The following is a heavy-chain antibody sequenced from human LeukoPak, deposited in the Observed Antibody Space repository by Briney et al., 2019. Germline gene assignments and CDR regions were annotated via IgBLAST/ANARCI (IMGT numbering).Heavy chain of an antibody. J-gene: IGHJ4*02. D-gene: IGHD2-2*01. Sequence: PGGSLRLSCAASVFTFSSYAMSWVRQAPGKGLEWGSAISVSGGSTYYADSVKGRFTISRDNSKNTLYLQMNSLRDEDTAVYYRAKGSIRRYCSSTSCYYFDYWGQGTLVTVSS. CDR1: VFTFSSYA. V-gene: IGHV3-23*01. CDR3: AKGSIRRYCSSTSCYYFDY. CDR2: ISVSGGST.